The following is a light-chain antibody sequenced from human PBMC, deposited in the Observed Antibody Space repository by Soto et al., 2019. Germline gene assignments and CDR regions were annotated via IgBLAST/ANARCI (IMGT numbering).Light chain of an antibody. J-gene: IGKJ2*01. Sequence: DVVMTQNPLSSPVTLGQPASISCRSSESLQHRDGNTYLNWLQQRPGQPPRLLIYKVSNRFSGVPDRFSGSGAGTDFTLKISRVEAEDVGVYYCMQATQYRPYTFVQGTKLEIK. CDR2: KVS. V-gene: IGKV2-24*01. CDR1: ESLQHRDGNTY. CDR3: MQATQYRPYT.